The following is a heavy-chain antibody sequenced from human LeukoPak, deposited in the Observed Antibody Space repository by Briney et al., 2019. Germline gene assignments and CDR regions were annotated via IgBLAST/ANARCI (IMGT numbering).Heavy chain of an antibody. CDR3: ARDPGFYYDSSGYRYYFDY. V-gene: IGHV3-7*01. CDR2: IKQDGSEK. J-gene: IGHJ4*02. Sequence: GGSLRLSCAASGFTFSNYAMSWVRQAPGKGLEWVANIKQDGSEKYYVDSVKGRFTISRDNAKNSLYLQMNSLRAEDTAVYYCARDPGFYYDSSGYRYYFDYWGQGTLVTVSS. D-gene: IGHD3-22*01. CDR1: GFTFSNYA.